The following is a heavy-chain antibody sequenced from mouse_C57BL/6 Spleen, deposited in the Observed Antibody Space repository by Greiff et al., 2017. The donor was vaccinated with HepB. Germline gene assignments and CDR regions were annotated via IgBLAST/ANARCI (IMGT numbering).Heavy chain of an antibody. D-gene: IGHD1-2*01. CDR3: ARRGIPLLRYWYFDV. V-gene: IGHV1-26*01. Sequence: VQLQQSGPELVKPGASVKISCKASGYTFTDYYMNWVKQSHGKSLEWIGDINPNNGGTSYNQKFKGKATLTVDKSSSTAYMELRSLTSEDSAVYYCARRGIPLLRYWYFDVWGTGTTVTVSS. CDR2: INPNNGGT. J-gene: IGHJ1*03. CDR1: GYTFTDYY.